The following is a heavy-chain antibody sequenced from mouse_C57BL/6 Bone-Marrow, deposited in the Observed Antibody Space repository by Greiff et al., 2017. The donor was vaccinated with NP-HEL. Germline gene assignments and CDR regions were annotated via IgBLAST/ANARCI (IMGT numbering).Heavy chain of an antibody. Sequence: QVQLQQSGAELVRPGSSVKLSCKASGYTFTSYWMHWVKQRPIQGLEWIGNIDPSDSEPHYNQKFKDKATLTVDKSSSTAYMQLSSLTSEDSAVYYCARGWLLPYWYFDVWGTGTTVTVSS. J-gene: IGHJ1*03. D-gene: IGHD2-3*01. CDR1: GYTFTSYW. V-gene: IGHV1-52*01. CDR2: IDPSDSEP. CDR3: ARGWLLPYWYFDV.